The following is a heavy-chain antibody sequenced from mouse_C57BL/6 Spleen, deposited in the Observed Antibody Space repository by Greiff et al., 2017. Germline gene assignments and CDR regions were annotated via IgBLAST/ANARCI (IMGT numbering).Heavy chain of an antibody. Sequence: QVQLQQSGAELVRPGTSVKVSCKASGYAFTNYLIEWVKQRPGQGLEWIGVINPGSGGTNYNEKFKGKATLTADKSSSTAYMQLSSLTSEDSAVYFCARSRDGYYWGQGTLVTVSA. J-gene: IGHJ3*01. D-gene: IGHD2-3*01. CDR3: ARSRDGYY. CDR1: GYAFTNYL. V-gene: IGHV1-54*01. CDR2: INPGSGGT.